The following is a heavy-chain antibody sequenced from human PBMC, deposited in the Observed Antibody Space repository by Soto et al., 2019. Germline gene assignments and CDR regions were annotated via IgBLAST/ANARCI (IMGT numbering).Heavy chain of an antibody. J-gene: IGHJ5*02. V-gene: IGHV3-23*01. Sequence: EVQLLESGGGLIQPGGSLRLSCAASGLTFSSYAMSWVRQAPGKGLEWVSAISGSGGSTYYADSVKGRFTISRDNSKNTLYLQMNSLRAEDTSVYYSAKDQLYILGVIPNWFDPWGQGTLVTVFS. CDR3: AKDQLYILGVIPNWFDP. CDR2: ISGSGGST. CDR1: GLTFSSYA. D-gene: IGHD3-10*01.